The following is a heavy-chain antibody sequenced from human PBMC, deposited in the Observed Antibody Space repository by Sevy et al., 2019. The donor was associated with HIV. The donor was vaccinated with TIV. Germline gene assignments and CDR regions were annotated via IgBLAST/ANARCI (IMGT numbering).Heavy chain of an antibody. V-gene: IGHV3-53*01. CDR2: IYSGGST. Sequence: GGSLRLSCAASGFTVSSNYMSWVRQAPGKGLEWVSVIYSGGSTYYADSVKGRFTISRDNSKNTLYLQMNSLRAEDTAMYYCARGGEAAIAAAIGAFDIWGQGTMVTVSS. J-gene: IGHJ3*02. CDR1: GFTVSSNY. CDR3: ARGGEAAIAAAIGAFDI. D-gene: IGHD6-13*01.